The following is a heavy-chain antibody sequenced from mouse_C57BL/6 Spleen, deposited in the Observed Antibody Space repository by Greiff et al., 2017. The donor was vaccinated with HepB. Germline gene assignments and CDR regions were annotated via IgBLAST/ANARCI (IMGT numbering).Heavy chain of an antibody. D-gene: IGHD1-1*01. V-gene: IGHV1-5*01. CDR1: GYTSTSYW. CDR2: IYPGNSDT. J-gene: IGHJ2*01. Sequence: VQLQQSGTVLARPGASVKMSCKTSGYTSTSYWMHWVKQRPGQGLEWIGAIYPGNSDTSYNQKFKGKAKLTAVTSASTAYMELSSLTNEDSAVYYCTRTLDYYGSSYDYWGQGTTLTVSS. CDR3: TRTLDYYGSSYDY.